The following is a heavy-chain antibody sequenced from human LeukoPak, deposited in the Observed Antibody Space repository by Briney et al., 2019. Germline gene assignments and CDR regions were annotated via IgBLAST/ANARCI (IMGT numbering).Heavy chain of an antibody. V-gene: IGHV4-34*01. CDR1: GGSFSSYY. Sequence: PSETLSLTCAVYGGSFSSYYWSWIRQPPGKGLEWIGEINHSGSTNYNPSVKSRVTIAVDTSKNPFSLKLSSVTAADTAVYYCAKGQGTYYDLWSGPHFDDWGQGTLVTVSS. CDR3: AKGQGTYYDLWSGPHFDD. D-gene: IGHD3-3*01. J-gene: IGHJ4*02. CDR2: INHSGST.